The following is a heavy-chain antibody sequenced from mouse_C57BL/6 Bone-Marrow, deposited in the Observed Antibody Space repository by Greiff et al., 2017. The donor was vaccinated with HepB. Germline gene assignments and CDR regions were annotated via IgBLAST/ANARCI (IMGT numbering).Heavy chain of an antibody. CDR3: ARNIYYVLRGYFDV. CDR2: IYPGSGST. V-gene: IGHV1-55*01. Sequence: QVQLQQPGAELVKPGASVTMSCKASGYTFTSYWITWVKQRPGQGLEWIGDIYPGSGSTNYNEKFKSKATLTVDTSSSTAYMQLSSLTSEDSAVYYCARNIYYVLRGYFDVWGTGTTVTVSS. J-gene: IGHJ1*03. D-gene: IGHD2-1*01. CDR1: GYTFTSYW.